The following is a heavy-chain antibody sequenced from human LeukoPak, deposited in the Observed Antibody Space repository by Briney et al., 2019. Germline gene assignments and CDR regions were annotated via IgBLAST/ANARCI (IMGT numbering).Heavy chain of an antibody. CDR1: GFTFSSYH. J-gene: IGHJ4*02. V-gene: IGHV3-21*01. CDR2: ISSGSGYI. CDR3: AGDGLGIDY. D-gene: IGHD3-10*01. Sequence: GGSLRLSCAASGFTFSSYHMNWVRQAPGKGLEWISSISSGSGYIHYADSVKGRFTISRDNAKKSLYLQMNSLRAEDTAVYYCAGDGLGIDYWGQGTLVTVSS.